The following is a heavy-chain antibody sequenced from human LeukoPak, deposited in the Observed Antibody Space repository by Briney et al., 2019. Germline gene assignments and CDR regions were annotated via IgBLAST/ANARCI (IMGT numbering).Heavy chain of an antibody. J-gene: IGHJ1*01. Sequence: ASVNVSCKVSGYTLTELSMHWVRQAPGKGLEWMGGFDPEDGETIYAQKFQGRVTMTEDTSTDTAYMELSSLRSEDTAVYCCATVRQWLVRGYFQHWGQGTLVTVSS. CDR3: ATVRQWLVRGYFQH. CDR2: FDPEDGET. CDR1: GYTLTELS. D-gene: IGHD6-19*01. V-gene: IGHV1-24*01.